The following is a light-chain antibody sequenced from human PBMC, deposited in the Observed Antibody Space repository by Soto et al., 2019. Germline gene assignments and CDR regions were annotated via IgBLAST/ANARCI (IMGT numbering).Light chain of an antibody. Sequence: EIVLTQSPATLSLSPGERATLSCRASQSVSSYLAWYQQKPGQAPRLLIYDASNRATGIPARFSGSGSGTDFTLTIRSLEPEDFAVYYCQQRSNWPPITFGQGTKVEIK. CDR2: DAS. CDR1: QSVSSY. J-gene: IGKJ1*01. V-gene: IGKV3-11*01. CDR3: QQRSNWPPIT.